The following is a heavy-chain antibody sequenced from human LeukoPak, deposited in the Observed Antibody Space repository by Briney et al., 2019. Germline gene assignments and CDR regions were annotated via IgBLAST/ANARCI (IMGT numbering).Heavy chain of an antibody. CDR3: ARVRCSSTSCYGGYYFDY. V-gene: IGHV1-2*02. D-gene: IGHD2-2*01. J-gene: IGHJ4*02. Sequence: ASVKVSCKASGYTFTGYYMRWVRQAPGQGLEWMGWINPNSGGTNYAQKFQGRVTMTRDTSIGTAYMELSRLRSDDTAVYYCARVRCSSTSCYGGYYFDYWGQGTLVTVSS. CDR2: INPNSGGT. CDR1: GYTFTGYY.